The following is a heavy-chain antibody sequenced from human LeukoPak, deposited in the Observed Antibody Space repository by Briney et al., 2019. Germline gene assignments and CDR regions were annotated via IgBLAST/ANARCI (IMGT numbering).Heavy chain of an antibody. CDR1: GYSIRSGYY. CDR2: IYYSGST. Sequence: SETLSLTCTVSGYSIRSGYYWGWIRQPPGKGLEWIGYIYYSGSTNYNPSLKSRVTISVDTSKNQFSLKLSSVTAADTAIYYCARAETDHYYFDHLGQGILVTVSS. CDR3: ARAETDHYYFDH. D-gene: IGHD1-1*01. J-gene: IGHJ4*02. V-gene: IGHV4-61*01.